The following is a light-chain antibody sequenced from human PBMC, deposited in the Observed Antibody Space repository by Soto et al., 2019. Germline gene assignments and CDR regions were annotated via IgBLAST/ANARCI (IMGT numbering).Light chain of an antibody. Sequence: EIVLTQSPDTLSLSQGERATLACRASQSVDNYLAWYQQRPGQAPRLLIYDASNRASGIPARISGSGSGTDFTLILSSLEPEDFAVYYCQQRSTVPPLTFGGGTKGEIK. CDR1: QSVDNY. CDR2: DAS. CDR3: QQRSTVPPLT. V-gene: IGKV3-11*01. J-gene: IGKJ4*01.